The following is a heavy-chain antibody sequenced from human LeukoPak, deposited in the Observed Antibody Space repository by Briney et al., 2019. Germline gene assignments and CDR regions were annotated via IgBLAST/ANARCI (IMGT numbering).Heavy chain of an antibody. CDR1: GFTFSSYS. V-gene: IGHV3-23*01. CDR2: ITSSGGDT. D-gene: IGHD5-18*01. Sequence: GSLRLSCAASGFTFSSYSMTWVRQAPGEGLEWVAAITSSGGDTDYADSVRGRFSISRDDSRDTLFLQMNGLRAEDTAVYYCVKRSMVTSGYFDYWGQGTLVTVSS. CDR3: VKRSMVTSGYFDY. J-gene: IGHJ4*02.